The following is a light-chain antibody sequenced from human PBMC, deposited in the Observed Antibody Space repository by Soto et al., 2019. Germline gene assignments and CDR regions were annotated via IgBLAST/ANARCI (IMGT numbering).Light chain of an antibody. CDR2: KAS. CDR3: QQYNDSFPYT. CDR1: QSIDTW. Sequence: DIKLSQSAATLSASVGDRVTLTCRASQSIDTWLAWYQQKPGTAPKLLIYKASTLESGVPSRFSGSRSGTEFTLTVSSLQPDDFASYYCQQYNDSFPYTFGQGTKVDIK. J-gene: IGKJ2*01. V-gene: IGKV1-5*03.